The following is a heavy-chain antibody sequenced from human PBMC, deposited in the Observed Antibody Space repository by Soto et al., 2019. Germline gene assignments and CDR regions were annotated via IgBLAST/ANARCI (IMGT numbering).Heavy chain of an antibody. CDR3: ARGGGTILGAVILQGRHGMDV. CDR2: MMPVYGSA. V-gene: IGHV1-69*01. D-gene: IGHD3-3*01. CDR1: GDTFSRSA. Sequence: QVQLVQSGAEVKKPGSSVKVSCKASGDTFSRSAFAWVRQAPGQGPEWMGGMMPVYGSANYAQKFRGRLTITADDSTITIYMELSSLSSDDTGVYYCARGGGTILGAVILQGRHGMDVLGQGTTVSVSS. J-gene: IGHJ6*02.